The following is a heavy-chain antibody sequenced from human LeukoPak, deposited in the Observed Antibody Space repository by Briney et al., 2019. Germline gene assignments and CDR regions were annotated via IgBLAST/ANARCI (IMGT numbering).Heavy chain of an antibody. D-gene: IGHD3-9*01. J-gene: IGHJ4*02. CDR3: AREDILTGYPYFDY. V-gene: IGHV3-30-3*01. CDR2: ISYDGSNK. Sequence: GGSLRLSCAASGFTFSGYAMSWVRQAPGKGLEWVTCISYDGSNKYYADSVKGRFTVSRDNSKNMLYLQMNSLRPDDTAVYYCAREDILTGYPYFDYWGQGTLVTVSS. CDR1: GFTFSGYA.